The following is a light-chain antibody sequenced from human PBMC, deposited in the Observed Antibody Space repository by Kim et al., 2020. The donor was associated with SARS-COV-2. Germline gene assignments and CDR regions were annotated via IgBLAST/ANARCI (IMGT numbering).Light chain of an antibody. CDR2: KVS. CDR1: QSLIHSDGNTY. J-gene: IGKJ1*01. V-gene: IGKV2-30*02. CDR3: MQGTQWPWT. Sequence: DVVMTQSPLSLPVTLGQPASISCRSSQSLIHSDGNTYLNWFQQRLGQSPRRLIYKVSNRDSGVPDRFSGSGSGTDFTLKISRVEAEDVGVYYCMQGTQWPWTFGQGTKVDIK.